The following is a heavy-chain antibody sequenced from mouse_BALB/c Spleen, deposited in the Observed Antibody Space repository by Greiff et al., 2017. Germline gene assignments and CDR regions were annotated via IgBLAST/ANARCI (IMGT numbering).Heavy chain of an antibody. J-gene: IGHJ3*01. CDR2: INSNGGST. CDR1: GFTFSSYY. Sequence: EVHLVESGGGLVKLGGSLKLSCAASGFTFSSYYMSWVRQTPEKRLELVAAINSNGGSTYYPDTVKGRFTISRDNAKNTLYLQMSSLKSEDTALYYCASYYYGNYVAWFAYWGQGTLVTVSA. V-gene: IGHV5-6-2*01. D-gene: IGHD2-1*01. CDR3: ASYYYGNYVAWFAY.